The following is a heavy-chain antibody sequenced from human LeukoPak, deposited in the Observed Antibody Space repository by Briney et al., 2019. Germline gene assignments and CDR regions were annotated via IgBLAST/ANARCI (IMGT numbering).Heavy chain of an antibody. V-gene: IGHV4-34*01. D-gene: IGHD3-10*01. CDR1: GGSFNNYY. CDR3: ARARSKWFGALSVPWYFDF. J-gene: IGHJ4*02. Sequence: PSETLSLTCAVYGGSFNNYYWSWVRQTPGKGLAWIGEIKHSGGAIYNPSLKSRVSISVDTSVNQFSLKMNSATAADTAVYYCARARSKWFGALSVPWYFDFWSQGTLVTVSS. CDR2: IKHSGGA.